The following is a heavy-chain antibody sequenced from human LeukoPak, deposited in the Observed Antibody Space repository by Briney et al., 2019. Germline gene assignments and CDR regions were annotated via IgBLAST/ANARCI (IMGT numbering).Heavy chain of an antibody. CDR3: AKGGRGNGEVY. J-gene: IGHJ4*02. D-gene: IGHD2-8*01. Sequence: QPGGSLRLSCAVSGFTFSSYWMNWARQAPGKGLEWVANIKQDGSEKNYVDSVKGRFTISRDNAKSSLFLQMNDLRAEDTAVYYCAKGGRGNGEVYWGQGTLVTVSS. V-gene: IGHV3-7*01. CDR1: GFTFSSYW. CDR2: IKQDGSEK.